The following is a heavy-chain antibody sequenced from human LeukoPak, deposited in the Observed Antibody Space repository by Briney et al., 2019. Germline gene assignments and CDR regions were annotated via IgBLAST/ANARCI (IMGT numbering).Heavy chain of an antibody. D-gene: IGHD3-3*01. CDR1: GFTFSNSG. J-gene: IGHJ4*02. CDR3: ANIIDPYYDFWSPGLLADY. V-gene: IGHV3-30*02. Sequence: RPGGSLRLSCAASGFTFSNSGMHWVRQAPGKGLEWVSFLRYDGSSKFYTDSVQGRFTISRDNSKNTLYLQMNSLRVEDAAVYYCANIIDPYYDFWSPGLLADYWGQGTLVTVSS. CDR2: LRYDGSSK.